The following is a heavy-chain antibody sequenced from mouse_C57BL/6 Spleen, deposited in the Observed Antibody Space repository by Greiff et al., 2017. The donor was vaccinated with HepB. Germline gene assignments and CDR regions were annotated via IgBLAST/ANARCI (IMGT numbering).Heavy chain of an antibody. J-gene: IGHJ4*01. CDR2: IYPGDGDT. Sequence: QVQLKQSGAELVKPGASVKISCKASGYAFSSYWMNWVKQRPGKGLEWIGQIYPGDGDTNYNGKFKGKATLTADKSSSTAYMQLSSLTSEDSAVYFCANSLTVAEDYAMDYWGQETSVTVSS. V-gene: IGHV1-80*01. CDR3: ANSLTVAEDYAMDY. CDR1: GYAFSSYW. D-gene: IGHD1-1*01.